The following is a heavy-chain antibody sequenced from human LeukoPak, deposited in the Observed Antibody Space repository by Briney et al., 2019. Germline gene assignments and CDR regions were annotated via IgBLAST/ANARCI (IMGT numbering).Heavy chain of an antibody. V-gene: IGHV1-2*06. Sequence: ASVKVSCKASGYTFTGHYMHWVRQAPGQRLEWMGRINPNTNDADYAQKFQGRVSMTTDTPISTAFMEVSRLTSDDTAVYYCTRAPLDCSTTSCRLLDFWGQGTLVTVSS. J-gene: IGHJ4*02. CDR2: INPNTNDA. D-gene: IGHD2-2*01. CDR3: TRAPLDCSTTSCRLLDF. CDR1: GYTFTGHY.